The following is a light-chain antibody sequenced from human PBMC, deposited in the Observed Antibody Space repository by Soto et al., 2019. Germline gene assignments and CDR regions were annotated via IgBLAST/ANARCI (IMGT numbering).Light chain of an antibody. J-gene: IGKJ1*01. CDR1: QSVSSN. V-gene: IGKV3-15*01. Sequence: EIVMTQSPATLSVSPGERATLSCRASQSVSSNLAWYQQKPGLAPRLLIYGASTRATGIPARFSGSGSGTEFTLTISSLQSEDFAVYYCQQYNNWQTFGQGTKVEIK. CDR3: QQYNNWQT. CDR2: GAS.